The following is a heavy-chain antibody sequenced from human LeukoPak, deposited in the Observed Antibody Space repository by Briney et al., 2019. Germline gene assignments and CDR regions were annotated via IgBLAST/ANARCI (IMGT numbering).Heavy chain of an antibody. CDR1: GGSISSYY. Sequence: SETLSLTCTVSGGSISSYYWSWIRQPPGKGLEWIGYIYYSGSTSYNPSLKSRVTISVDTFRNQFSLKLTSVTAADTAIYYCAKSDYYGASDYWGQGTLVTVSS. D-gene: IGHD3-10*01. CDR2: IYYSGST. V-gene: IGHV4-59*01. CDR3: AKSDYYGASDY. J-gene: IGHJ4*02.